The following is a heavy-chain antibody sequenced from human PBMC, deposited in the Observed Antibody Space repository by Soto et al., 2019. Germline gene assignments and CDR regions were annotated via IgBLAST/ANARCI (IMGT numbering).Heavy chain of an antibody. CDR2: IYYSGST. CDR3: ARVLDIVATTRYNWFDP. D-gene: IGHD5-12*01. V-gene: IGHV4-31*03. J-gene: IGHJ5*02. CDR1: GCSISSGGYY. Sequence: SETLSLTCTFSGCSISSGGYYWSWIRQHPGKGLEWIGYIYYSGSTYYNPSLKSRVTISVDTSKNQFSLKLSSVTAADTAVYYCARVLDIVATTRYNWFDPWGQGTLVTVSS.